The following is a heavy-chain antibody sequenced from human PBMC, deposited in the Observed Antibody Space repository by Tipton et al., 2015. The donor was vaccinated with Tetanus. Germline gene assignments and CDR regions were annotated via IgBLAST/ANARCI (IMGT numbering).Heavy chain of an antibody. CDR3: ARGGGNTMFRGGEFVHSYYYQGMDV. Sequence: LRLSCTVSGDSISRGGYFWDWIRQPPGKGLGWIGYISHSGRNYYKPSLNSRVTISLDRSKNQFSLKLTSVTAADTAVYYCARGGGNTMFRGGEFVHSYYYQGMDVWGQGTTVTVSS. CDR2: ISHSGRN. J-gene: IGHJ6*02. V-gene: IGHV4-30-2*01. D-gene: IGHD3-10*01. CDR1: GDSISRGGYF.